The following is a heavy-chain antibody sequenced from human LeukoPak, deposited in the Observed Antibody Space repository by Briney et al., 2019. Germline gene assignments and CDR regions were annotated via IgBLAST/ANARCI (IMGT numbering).Heavy chain of an antibody. V-gene: IGHV5-10-1*01. CDR3: ARQGMMDGRADY. CDR2: IDPSDSYT. D-gene: IGHD3-16*01. J-gene: IGHJ4*02. CDR1: GYSFTSYW. Sequence: GESLKISCKASGYSFTSYWIGWVRQMPGKGLEWMGRIDPSDSYTNYSPSFQGHVTISADKSISTAYLQWSSLKASDTAMYYCARQGMMDGRADYWGQGTLVTVSS.